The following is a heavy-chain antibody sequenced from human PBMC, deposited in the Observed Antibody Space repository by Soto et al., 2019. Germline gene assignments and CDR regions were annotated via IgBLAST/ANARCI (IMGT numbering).Heavy chain of an antibody. CDR1: GGTFSSYT. D-gene: IGHD5-12*01. V-gene: IGHV1-69*02. CDR2: IIPILGIA. Sequence: GASVKVSCKASGGTFSSYTISWVRQAPGQGLEWMGRIIPILGIANYAQKFQGRVTITADKSASTAYMELSSLRSEDTAVYYCARVSGYYLPDYWGQGTLVTVSS. CDR3: ARVSGYYLPDY. J-gene: IGHJ4*02.